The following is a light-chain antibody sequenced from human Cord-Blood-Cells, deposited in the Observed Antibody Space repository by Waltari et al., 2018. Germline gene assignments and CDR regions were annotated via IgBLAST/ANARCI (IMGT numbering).Light chain of an antibody. CDR1: PGISSY. Sequence: AIRMTQSPSSLSASKGDRVPITCRASPGISSYLAWYQQKPGKAPKLLIYAASTLQSGVPSRFSGSGSGTDFTLTISCLQSEDFATYYCQQYYSYPRTFGQGTKVEIK. CDR2: AAS. CDR3: QQYYSYPRT. J-gene: IGKJ1*01. V-gene: IGKV1-8*01.